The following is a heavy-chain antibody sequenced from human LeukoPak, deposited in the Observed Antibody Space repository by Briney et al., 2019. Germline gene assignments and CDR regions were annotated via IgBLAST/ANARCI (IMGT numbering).Heavy chain of an antibody. Sequence: SETLSLTCGVSGGSISSNNWWTWVRQPPGKGLEWIGEVNVLGNTNYNPSLESRVTISIDKSENHVSLKLTSVTAAETAVYYCAREGGPFRPLDYSGQGTLVTAPS. D-gene: IGHD2/OR15-2a*01. CDR3: AREGGPFRPLDY. CDR1: GGSISSNNW. V-gene: IGHV4/OR15-8*02. CDR2: VNVLGNT. J-gene: IGHJ4*02.